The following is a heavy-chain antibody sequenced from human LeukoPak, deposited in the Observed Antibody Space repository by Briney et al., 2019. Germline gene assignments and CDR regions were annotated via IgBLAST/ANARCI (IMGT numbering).Heavy chain of an antibody. D-gene: IGHD6-19*01. V-gene: IGHV1-46*01. CDR3: AREARWLVPSVYYYYMDV. CDR1: GYTFTSYG. CDR2: INPSGGST. Sequence: ASVKVSCKASGYTFTSYGISWVRQAPGQGLEWMGIINPSGGSTSYAQKFQGRVTMTRDMSTSTVYMELSSLRSEDTAVYYCAREARWLVPSVYYYYMDVWGKGTTVTVSS. J-gene: IGHJ6*03.